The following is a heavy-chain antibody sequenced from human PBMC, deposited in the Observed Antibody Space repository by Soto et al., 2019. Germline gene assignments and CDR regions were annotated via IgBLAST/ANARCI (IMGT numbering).Heavy chain of an antibody. CDR2: IYYSGST. Sequence: SETLSLTCTVSGGSISSSSYYWGWIRQPPGKGLEWIGSIYYSGSTYYNPSLKSRVTISVDTSKNQFSLKLSSVTAADTAVYYCARVGYVWGSYRYTNYYYGMDVWGQGTTVTVSS. D-gene: IGHD3-16*02. CDR1: GGSISSSSYY. J-gene: IGHJ6*02. V-gene: IGHV4-39*01. CDR3: ARVGYVWGSYRYTNYYYGMDV.